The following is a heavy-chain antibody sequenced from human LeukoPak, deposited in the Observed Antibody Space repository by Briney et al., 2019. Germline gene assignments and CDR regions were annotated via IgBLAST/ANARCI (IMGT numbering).Heavy chain of an antibody. CDR3: ARGRKGGSAL. Sequence: ASETLSLTCDVYGGSFSGFYWNWIRQPPWKGLEWIGEIDHSGSTNYNPSLKSRVTISVDRANNQFSLKLSSVTAADTAFYYCARGRKGGSALWGQGTLVTVSS. D-gene: IGHD3-10*01. J-gene: IGHJ4*02. V-gene: IGHV4-34*01. CDR2: IDHSGST. CDR1: GGSFSGFY.